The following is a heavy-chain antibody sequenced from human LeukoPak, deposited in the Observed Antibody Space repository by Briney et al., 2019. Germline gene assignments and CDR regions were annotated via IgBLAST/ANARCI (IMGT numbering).Heavy chain of an antibody. CDR1: GYTFTGYY. Sequence: GASVKVSCKASGYTFTGYYMHWVRQAPGQGLEWMGWINPNSGGTNYAQKFQGRVTMTRDTSISTAYMELSRLRSDDTAVYYCARRAIFGVVINFDYWGQGTLVTVSS. CDR3: ARRAIFGVVINFDY. CDR2: INPNSGGT. V-gene: IGHV1-2*02. D-gene: IGHD3-3*01. J-gene: IGHJ4*02.